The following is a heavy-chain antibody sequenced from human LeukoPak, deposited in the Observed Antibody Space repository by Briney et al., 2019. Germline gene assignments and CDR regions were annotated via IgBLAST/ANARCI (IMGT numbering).Heavy chain of an antibody. CDR3: ARVYYGPGSYYFDY. CDR2: IIPIFGTA. CDR1: LGTFSSYA. J-gene: IGHJ4*02. Sequence: SVNVSCTASLGTFSSYAISWVGQAPGPGVEGMGGIIPIFGTANYAQKLRGRVTITADESTSTAYMELSSLRSEDTAVYYCARVYYGPGSYYFDYWGQGTLVTVSS. V-gene: IGHV1-69*01. D-gene: IGHD3-10*01.